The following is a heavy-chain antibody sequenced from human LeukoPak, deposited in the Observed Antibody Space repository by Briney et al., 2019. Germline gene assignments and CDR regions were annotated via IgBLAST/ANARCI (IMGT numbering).Heavy chain of an antibody. J-gene: IGHJ4*01. D-gene: IGHD2-2*01. CDR1: GCIFINFW. CDR3: ARQYCSLTTCPPYFDY. CDR2: ISPGDCDT. Sequence: GEAPQVPSQGSGCIFINFWIGWGRREPGKGVEGMGIISPGDCDTRYSPSFKGQVTISADKSNTTPYLESRTLKASDPAMYYCARQYCSLTTCPPYFDYWGHGTLVTVSS. V-gene: IGHV5-51*01.